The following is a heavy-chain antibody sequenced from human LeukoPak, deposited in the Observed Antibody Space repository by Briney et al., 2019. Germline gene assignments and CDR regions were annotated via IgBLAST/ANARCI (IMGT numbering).Heavy chain of an antibody. CDR2: ISGSGGST. D-gene: IGHD3-3*01. J-gene: IGHJ4*02. CDR3: TKDGLVTIFGVVRD. V-gene: IGHV3-23*01. CDR1: GFTFSSYE. Sequence: GGSLRLSCAASGFTFSSYEMNWVRQAPGKGLEWVSSISGSGGSTYYAESVKGRLTISRDNSKNTLYLQINSLRADDTAVYYCTKDGLVTIFGVVRDWGQGTLVTVSP.